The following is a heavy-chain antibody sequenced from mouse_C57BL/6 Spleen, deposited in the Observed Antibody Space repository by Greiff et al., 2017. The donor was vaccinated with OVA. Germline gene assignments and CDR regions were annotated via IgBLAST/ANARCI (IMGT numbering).Heavy chain of an antibody. CDR2: IDPEDGDT. D-gene: IGHD1-1*01. J-gene: IGHJ2*01. V-gene: IGHV14-1*01. CDR3: TTPSPYYGSSLYYFDY. CDR1: GFNIKDYY. Sequence: VQLQQPGAELVRPGASVKLSCTASGFNIKDYYMHWVKQRPEQGLEWIGRIDPEDGDTEYAPKFQGKATMTADTSSNTAYLQLSSLTSEDTAVYYCTTPSPYYGSSLYYFDYWGQGTTLTVSS.